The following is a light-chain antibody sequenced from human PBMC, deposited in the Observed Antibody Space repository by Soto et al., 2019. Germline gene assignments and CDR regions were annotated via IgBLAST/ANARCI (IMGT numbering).Light chain of an antibody. CDR3: QKYNSAPPT. CDR1: QAISIY. CDR2: AAS. V-gene: IGKV1-27*01. J-gene: IGKJ1*01. Sequence: DIQMTQSPSSLSTSVGDRVTITCRASQAISIYLAWYQQKPGKVPKLLIYAASTLQSGVPSRFSGSGSGTDFTLTISSLQPEDVATYYCQKYNSAPPTFDQETKVEIK.